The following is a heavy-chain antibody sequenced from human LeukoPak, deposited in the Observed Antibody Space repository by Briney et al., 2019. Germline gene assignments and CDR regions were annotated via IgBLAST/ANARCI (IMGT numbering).Heavy chain of an antibody. CDR2: MSYGWRV. Sequence: SGSLSLTCTVSGGSISSYYWSWIRQPPGQGLEWIGYMSYGWRVKYNTSLKSRVTISVDTSKSQCSLKLTSVTAADTAVYYCARLGIGVVPSAMLGDYYFDYWGQGTLVTLS. CDR3: ARLGIGVVPSAMLGDYYFDY. J-gene: IGHJ4*02. D-gene: IGHD2-2*01. CDR1: GGSISSYY. V-gene: IGHV4-59*08.